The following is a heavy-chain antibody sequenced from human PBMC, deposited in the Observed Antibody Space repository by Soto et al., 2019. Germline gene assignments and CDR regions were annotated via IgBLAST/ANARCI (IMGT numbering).Heavy chain of an antibody. CDR1: GGSISSSSYY. CDR2: IYYSGST. J-gene: IGHJ4*02. D-gene: IGHD1-1*01. Sequence: SETLSLTCTVSGGSISSSSYYWGWIRQPPGRGLEWIGSIYYSGSTYYNPSLKSRLTISIDTSKNQLSLTLNSVTAADTAVYYCACARSKNEAYCDYWGQGTPVTVSS. CDR3: ACARSKNEAYCDY. V-gene: IGHV4-39*07.